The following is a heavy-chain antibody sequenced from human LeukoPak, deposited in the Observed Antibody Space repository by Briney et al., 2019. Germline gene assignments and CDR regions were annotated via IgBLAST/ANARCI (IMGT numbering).Heavy chain of an antibody. CDR1: GGSISGYY. V-gene: IGHV4-59*01. CDR3: ARGGDPYSSSSGRTFDF. D-gene: IGHD6-6*01. Sequence: SETLSLTCTVSGGSISGYYWSWIRQPPGKGLEWIGFLYHSGSTNYNPSLKSRVTMSVDTSKNLFSLKLNSVTAADMAVYYCARGGDPYSSSSGRTFDFWGQGTMVTVSS. J-gene: IGHJ3*01. CDR2: LYHSGST.